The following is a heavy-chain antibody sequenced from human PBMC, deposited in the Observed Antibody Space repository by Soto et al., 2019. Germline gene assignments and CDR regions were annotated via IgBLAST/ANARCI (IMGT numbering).Heavy chain of an antibody. CDR1: GGSISSGGYY. CDR2: IYYSGST. CDR3: AREGWFGGGGFDY. J-gene: IGHJ4*02. Sequence: QAQLQESGPGLVKPSQTLSLTCTVSGGSISSGGYYWSWIRQHPGKGLEWIGYIYYSGSTYYNPSLTSRVTISVDPSKNQFSLKLSSVTAADTAVYYCAREGWFGGGGFDYWGQGTLVTVSS. D-gene: IGHD3-10*01. V-gene: IGHV4-31*03.